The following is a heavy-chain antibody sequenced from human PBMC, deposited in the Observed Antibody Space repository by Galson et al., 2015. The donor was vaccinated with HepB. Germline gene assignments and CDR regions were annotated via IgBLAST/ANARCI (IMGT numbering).Heavy chain of an antibody. CDR1: GFTFSSYG. CDR3: WWFGELPVDP. J-gene: IGHJ5*02. CDR2: IRYDGSNK. V-gene: IGHV3-30*02. D-gene: IGHD3-10*01. Sequence: SLRLSCAASGFTFSSYGMHWVRQAPGKGLEWVAFIRYDGSNKYYADSVKGRFTITRDNSKNTLYLQMNSLRAEDTAVYYCWWFGELPVDPWGQGTLVTVSS.